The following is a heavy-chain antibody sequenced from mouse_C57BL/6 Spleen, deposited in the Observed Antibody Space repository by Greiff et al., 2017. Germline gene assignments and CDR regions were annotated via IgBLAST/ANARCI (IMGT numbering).Heavy chain of an antibody. Sequence: EVQLQQSGPELVKPGASVKIPCKASGYTFTDYNMDWVKQSHGKSLEWIGDINPNNGGTIYNQKFKGKATLTVDKSSSTAYMELRSLTSEDTAVYYCARGDDGYLFPFDYWGKGTTLTVSS. V-gene: IGHV1-18*01. CDR2: INPNNGGT. J-gene: IGHJ2*01. CDR3: ARGDDGYLFPFDY. CDR1: GYTFTDYN. D-gene: IGHD2-3*01.